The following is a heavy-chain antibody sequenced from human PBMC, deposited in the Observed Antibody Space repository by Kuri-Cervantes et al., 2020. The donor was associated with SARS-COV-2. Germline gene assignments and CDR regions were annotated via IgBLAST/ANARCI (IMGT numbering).Heavy chain of an antibody. CDR2: ISAYNLKT. CDR1: GFIFTSYG. J-gene: IGHJ4*02. CDR3: ARDRWDAILDY. D-gene: IGHD1-26*01. V-gene: IGHV1-18*04. Sequence: ASVKVSCKASGFIFTSYGISWVRQAPGQGLEWMGWISAYNLKTIYAQKVQDRVTKTVDTNTDTAFMEVRSLRSDDTAVYYCARDRWDAILDYWGQGTLVTVSS.